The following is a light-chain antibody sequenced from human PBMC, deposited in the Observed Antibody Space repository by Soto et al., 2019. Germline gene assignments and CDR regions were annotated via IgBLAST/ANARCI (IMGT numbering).Light chain of an antibody. V-gene: IGLV2-14*01. CDR1: SSDVGGYNY. Sequence: QSVLTQPASVSGSPGQSITISCTGTSSDVGGYNYVSWYQQHPGKAPKLMICDVSNRPSGVSNRFSGSKSGNTASLTISGLQAEDEADYYCSSYTSSSTYVFGTGNKVTV. J-gene: IGLJ1*01. CDR2: DVS. CDR3: SSYTSSSTYV.